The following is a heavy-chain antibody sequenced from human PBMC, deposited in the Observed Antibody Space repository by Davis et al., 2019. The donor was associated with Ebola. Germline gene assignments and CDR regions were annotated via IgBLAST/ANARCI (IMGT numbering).Heavy chain of an antibody. Sequence: PGGSLRLSCAASGFTFSSYAMHWVRQAPGKGLEWVAVISYDGSNKYYADSVKGRFTISRDNSRNTLYLQMNSLRAEDTAAYYCARSVTAGIFDYWGQGTLVTVSS. CDR2: ISYDGSNK. CDR3: ARSVTAGIFDY. D-gene: IGHD2-21*02. V-gene: IGHV3-30-3*01. J-gene: IGHJ4*02. CDR1: GFTFSSYA.